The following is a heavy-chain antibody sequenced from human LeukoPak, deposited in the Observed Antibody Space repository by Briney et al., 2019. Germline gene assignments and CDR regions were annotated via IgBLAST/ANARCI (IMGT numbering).Heavy chain of an antibody. J-gene: IGHJ6*02. CDR1: GFTFSSYW. V-gene: IGHV3-74*01. Sequence: GGSLRLSCAASGFTFSSYWMHWVRQAPGKGLVWVSRINSDGSSTSYADSVRGPFTISRDNAKNTLYLQMNSLRAEDTAVYYRAREGPYCSSTSCYYYYGMDVWGQGTTVTVSS. D-gene: IGHD2-2*01. CDR3: AREGPYCSSTSCYYYYGMDV. CDR2: INSDGSST.